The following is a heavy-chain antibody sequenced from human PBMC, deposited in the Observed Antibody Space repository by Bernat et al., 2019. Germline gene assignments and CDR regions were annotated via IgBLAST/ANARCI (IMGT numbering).Heavy chain of an antibody. Sequence: EVQLVESGGGLVQPGGSLRLSCAASGFTFSSYWMPWVRQAPGKGLVLVSRINSDGSSTRYADSVKGRFTISRDNAKNTLYLQMNSLRAEDTAVYYCARGSGYCSGTNCYKPGDYYYNYIDVWGKGTTVTVSS. J-gene: IGHJ6*03. CDR3: ARGSGYCSGTNCYKPGDYYYNYIDV. CDR2: INSDGSST. V-gene: IGHV3-74*01. CDR1: GFTFSSYW. D-gene: IGHD2-2*02.